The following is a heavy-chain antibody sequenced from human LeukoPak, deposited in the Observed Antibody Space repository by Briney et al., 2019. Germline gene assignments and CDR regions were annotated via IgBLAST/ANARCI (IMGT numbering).Heavy chain of an antibody. J-gene: IGHJ4*02. CDR3: ARASGYLFDY. CDR1: GGSISSGGYS. CDR2: IYHSGST. V-gene: IGHV4-30-2*01. Sequence: SQTLSLTCAVSGGSISSGGYSWSWIRQPPGKGLEWIGYIYHSGSTYYNPSLKSRVTILVDRSKNQFSLKLSSVTAADTAVYYCARASGYLFDYWGQGTLVTVSS. D-gene: IGHD5-18*01.